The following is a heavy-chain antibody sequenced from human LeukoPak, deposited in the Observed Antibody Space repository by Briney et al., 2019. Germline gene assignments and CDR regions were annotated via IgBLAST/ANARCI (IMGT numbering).Heavy chain of an antibody. Sequence: ASVKVSCKVSGYTLTELSMHWVRQAPGKGLEWMGGFDPEDGETIYAQKFQGRVTMTEDTSTDTAYMELSSLRSEDTAVYYCATYLLLYDSSGYPQWGQGTLVTVSS. CDR1: GYTLTELS. J-gene: IGHJ4*02. D-gene: IGHD3-22*01. CDR2: FDPEDGET. V-gene: IGHV1-24*01. CDR3: ATYLLLYDSSGYPQ.